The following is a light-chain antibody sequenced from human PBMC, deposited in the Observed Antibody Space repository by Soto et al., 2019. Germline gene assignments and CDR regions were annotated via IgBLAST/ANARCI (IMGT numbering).Light chain of an antibody. CDR1: GDISTW. CDR3: QQRYNWPLT. CDR2: KAS. J-gene: IGKJ5*01. Sequence: DIQMTQSPSSVSASVGDRVTITCRSSGDISTWLAWYQQKPGKAPKLLIYKASSLESGVPSRFSGSGSGTDFTLTISSLEPEDFAVYYCQQRYNWPLTFGQGTRLEIK. V-gene: IGKV1-12*01.